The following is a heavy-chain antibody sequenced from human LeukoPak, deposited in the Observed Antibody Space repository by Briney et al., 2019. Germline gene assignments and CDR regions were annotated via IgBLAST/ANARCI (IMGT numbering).Heavy chain of an antibody. Sequence: PSETLSLTCTVSGDSISSYYWSWIRQPPGKGLEWIGCIYYSGSTNYNPSLKSRVTISVDTSKNQFSLKLSSVTAADTALYYCARAEYYGSGTYYLDYWGQGTLVTVSS. D-gene: IGHD3-10*01. CDR2: IYYSGST. CDR3: ARAEYYGSGTYYLDY. V-gene: IGHV4-59*01. CDR1: GDSISSYY. J-gene: IGHJ4*02.